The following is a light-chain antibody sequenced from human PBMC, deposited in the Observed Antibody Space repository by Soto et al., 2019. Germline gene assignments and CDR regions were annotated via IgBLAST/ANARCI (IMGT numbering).Light chain of an antibody. J-gene: IGKJ3*01. CDR2: GAS. CDR3: QQRSNWPPT. V-gene: IGKV3-11*01. CDR1: QTVSRH. Sequence: IVMTQSAGTLSGSPGDCVILPVGASQTVSRHLAWYQQKPGQAPRLLIFGASTRATGIPDRFSGSGSGTDFTLTISSLEPEDFAVYYCQQRSNWPPTFGPGTKVDIK.